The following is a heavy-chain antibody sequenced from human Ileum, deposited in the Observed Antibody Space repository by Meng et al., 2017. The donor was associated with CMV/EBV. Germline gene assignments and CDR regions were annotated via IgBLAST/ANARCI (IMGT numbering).Heavy chain of an antibody. D-gene: IGHD3-10*01. V-gene: IGHV3-74*03. J-gene: IGHJ4*02. CDR3: ARDGSYKLDY. CDR1: GFTFSRSW. Sequence: SWVASGFTFSRSWMHWVRQVPGKGLVWVSRLTSDGRTSYADFVKGRFTVSRDDATSTFYLQMNSLAAEDTAVYYCARDGSYKLDYWGQGTLVTVSS. CDR2: LTSDGRT.